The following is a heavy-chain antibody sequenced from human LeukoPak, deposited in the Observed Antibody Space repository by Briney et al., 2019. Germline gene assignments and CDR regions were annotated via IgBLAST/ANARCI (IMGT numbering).Heavy chain of an antibody. CDR2: IYFSGST. CDR3: ARHLGFCSSTSCYTWFGP. CDR1: GGSISSYY. D-gene: IGHD2-2*02. J-gene: IGHJ5*02. V-gene: IGHV4-59*08. Sequence: SETPSLTCTVSGGSISSYYWSWIRQPPGKGLEWIGYIYFSGSTKYNPSLKSRVTLLVDTPKNQFSLKLSSVTAADTAVYYCARHLGFCSSTSCYTWFGPWGQGTLVTVSS.